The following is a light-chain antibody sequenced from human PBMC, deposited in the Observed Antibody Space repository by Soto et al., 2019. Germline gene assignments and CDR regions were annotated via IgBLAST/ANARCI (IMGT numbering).Light chain of an antibody. V-gene: IGKV3-20*01. J-gene: IGKJ5*01. CDR1: QSVSSY. CDR2: GAS. Sequence: DIALTQSPATLILNLGARATLPCRASQSVSSYLAWYQQKPGQAPRLLIYGASSRATGIPDRFSGIGSGTDFSLTISTLEPEDFAVYYCQQHGDAPITFGQGTRLEI. CDR3: QQHGDAPIT.